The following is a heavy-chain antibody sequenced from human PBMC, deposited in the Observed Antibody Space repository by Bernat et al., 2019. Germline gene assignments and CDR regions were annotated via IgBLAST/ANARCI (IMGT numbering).Heavy chain of an antibody. J-gene: IGHJ4*02. CDR1: GFTFSNTW. CDR2: IKSKTDGGTA. D-gene: IGHD3-3*01. Sequence: EVQLVESGGGLVKPGGSLRLSCAASGFTFSNTWMNWVRQAPGRGLEFVGRIKSKTDGGTAEYPATVKDRFTISRDDSKNTLYLQMNSLKTEDTAVYYCNTGDFWRGPPQYWGQGTLVTVSS. V-gene: IGHV3-15*01. CDR3: NTGDFWRGPPQY.